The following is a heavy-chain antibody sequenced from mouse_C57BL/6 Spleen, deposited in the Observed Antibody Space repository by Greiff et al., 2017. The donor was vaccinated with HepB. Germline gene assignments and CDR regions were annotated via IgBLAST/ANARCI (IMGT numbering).Heavy chain of an antibody. V-gene: IGHV1-19*01. J-gene: IGHJ3*01. Sequence: VQLKESGPVLVKPGASVKMSCKASGYTFTDYYMNWVKQSHGKSLEWIGVINPYNGGTSYNQKFKGKATLTVDKSSSTAYMELNSLTSEDSAVYYCARSSGTGFAYWGQGTLVTVSA. CDR2: INPYNGGT. D-gene: IGHD4-1*01. CDR1: GYTFTDYY. CDR3: ARSSGTGFAY.